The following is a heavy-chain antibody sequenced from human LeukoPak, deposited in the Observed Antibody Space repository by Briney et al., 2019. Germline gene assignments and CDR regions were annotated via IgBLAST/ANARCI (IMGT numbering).Heavy chain of an antibody. J-gene: IGHJ4*02. D-gene: IGHD1-26*01. V-gene: IGHV1-18*01. Sequence: ASVKVSCKASGYTFTNYGITWIRQAPGQGLEWMGWINTYNGNTNYAQKLQGRVTITTDTSTSTAYMELRSLRSDDTAVLYCARDLVDGVGAPGAYWGQGALVTVSS. CDR2: INTYNGNT. CDR3: ARDLVDGVGAPGAY. CDR1: GYTFTNYG.